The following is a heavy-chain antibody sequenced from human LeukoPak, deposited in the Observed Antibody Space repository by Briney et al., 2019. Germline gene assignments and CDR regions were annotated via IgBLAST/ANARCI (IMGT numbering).Heavy chain of an antibody. CDR1: GYAFTSYD. Sequence: GASVKVSCKASGYAFTSYDINWVQQATGQGLEWMGWMNPNSGNTGYAQKFQGRVTITRNTSISTAYMELSSLRSEDTAVYYCARSVAGIWSAYYYYYYYMDVWGKGTTVTVSS. CDR2: MNPNSGNT. J-gene: IGHJ6*03. CDR3: ARSVAGIWSAYYYYYYYMDV. V-gene: IGHV1-8*03. D-gene: IGHD6-19*01.